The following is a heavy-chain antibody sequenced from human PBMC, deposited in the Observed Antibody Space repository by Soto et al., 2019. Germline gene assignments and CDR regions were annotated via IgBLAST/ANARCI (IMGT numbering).Heavy chain of an antibody. J-gene: IGHJ6*02. CDR2: ISSSSYI. CDR1: GFTFSSYS. D-gene: IGHD6-6*01. V-gene: IGHV3-21*01. CDR3: ARGSARTYYYYGMDV. Sequence: EVQLVESGGGLVKPGGSLRLSCAASGFTFSSYSMNWVRQAPGKGLEWVSSISSSSYIYYADSVKGRFTISRDNAKNSLYLQMNSLRAEDTAVYYCARGSARTYYYYGMDVWGQGTTVTVSS.